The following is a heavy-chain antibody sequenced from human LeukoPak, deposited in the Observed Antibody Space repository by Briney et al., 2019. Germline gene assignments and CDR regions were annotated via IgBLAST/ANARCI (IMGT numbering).Heavy chain of an antibody. V-gene: IGHV1-69*06. D-gene: IGHD2-8*01. CDR3: AREQGYCTNGVCYKFFSDAFDI. Sequence: SVKVSCKASGGTFSSYAISWVRQAPGQGLEWMGGIIPIFGTANYAQKFQGRVTITADKSTSTAYMELSSLRSEDTAVCYCAREQGYCTNGVCYKFFSDAFDIWGQGTMVTVSS. J-gene: IGHJ3*02. CDR1: GGTFSSYA. CDR2: IIPIFGTA.